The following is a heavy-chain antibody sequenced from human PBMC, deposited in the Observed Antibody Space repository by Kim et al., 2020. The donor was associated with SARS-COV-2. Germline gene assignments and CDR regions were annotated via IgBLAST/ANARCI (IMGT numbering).Heavy chain of an antibody. Sequence: ASVKVSCKTSGYTFTRDSIHWVRQAPGQGLEWMGAIDSGDGYTKYSEKFQGRVTFTRDTSASTAYMELSGLRSEDSAVFYCLGGYYFDYWGQGTPVTVSS. V-gene: IGHV1-3*04. CDR3: LGGYYFDY. CDR1: GYTFTRDS. CDR2: IDSGDGYT. D-gene: IGHD2-15*01. J-gene: IGHJ4*02.